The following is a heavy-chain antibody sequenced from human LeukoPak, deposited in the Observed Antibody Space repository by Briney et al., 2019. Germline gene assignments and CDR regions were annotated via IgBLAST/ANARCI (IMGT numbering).Heavy chain of an antibody. Sequence: ASVKVSCKASGYTFTRYYMHWVRQAPGQGLEWMGWINPNSGGTNYAQKFQGRVTMTRDTSISTAYMELSRLRSDDTAVYYCARDNSVGETAWWFDPWGQGTLVTVSS. J-gene: IGHJ5*02. CDR3: ARDNSVGETAWWFDP. D-gene: IGHD1-26*01. CDR2: INPNSGGT. CDR1: GYTFTRYY. V-gene: IGHV1-2*02.